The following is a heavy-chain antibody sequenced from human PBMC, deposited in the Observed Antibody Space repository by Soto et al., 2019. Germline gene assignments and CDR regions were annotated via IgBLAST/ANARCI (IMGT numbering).Heavy chain of an antibody. CDR2: IYYSGST. D-gene: IGHD3-22*01. CDR1: GGSISSGDYY. J-gene: IGHJ4*02. V-gene: IGHV4-30-4*08. CDR3: GRGSYYYDSSGYYHN. Sequence: SETLSLTCTVSGGSISSGDYYWSWIRQPPGKGLEWIGYIYYSGSTYYNPSLKSRVTISVDTSKNQFSLKLSSVTAADTAVYYCGRGSYYYDSSGYYHNWGQGTLVTVSS.